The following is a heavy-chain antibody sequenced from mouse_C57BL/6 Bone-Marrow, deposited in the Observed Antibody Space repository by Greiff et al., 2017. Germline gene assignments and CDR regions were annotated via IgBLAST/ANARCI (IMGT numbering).Heavy chain of an antibody. J-gene: IGHJ4*01. CDR2: ISNLAYSI. Sequence: EVKLQESGGGLVQPGGSLKLSCAASGFTFSDYGMAWVRQAPRKGPEWVAFISNLAYSIYYADTVTGRFPISRENAKNTLYLEMSSLRSEDTAMYYCARDSNHQYYAMDYWGQGTSVTVSA. CDR1: GFTFSDYG. D-gene: IGHD2-5*01. CDR3: ARDSNHQYYAMDY. V-gene: IGHV5-15*01.